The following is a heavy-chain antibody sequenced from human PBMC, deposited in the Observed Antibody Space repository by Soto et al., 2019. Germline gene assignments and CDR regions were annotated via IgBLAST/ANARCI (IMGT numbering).Heavy chain of an antibody. Sequence: ASVKVSCKASGYTFTSYGINWVRQATGQGLEWMGWMNPNRGNTGYAQEVQGRVTMTRNTSISTAYMELSSLRSEDTAVYYCARGGRTYYDFWSGYYNPPYYYYGMDVWGQGTTVTVSS. CDR3: ARGGRTYYDFWSGYYNPPYYYYGMDV. CDR1: GYTFTSYG. D-gene: IGHD3-3*01. J-gene: IGHJ6*02. V-gene: IGHV1-8*01. CDR2: MNPNRGNT.